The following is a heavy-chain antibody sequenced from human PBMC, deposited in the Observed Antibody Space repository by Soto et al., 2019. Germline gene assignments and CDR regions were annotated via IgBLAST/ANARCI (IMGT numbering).Heavy chain of an antibody. CDR3: ARHVEYYYGSGSYYNHYGMDV. V-gene: IGHV4-59*08. CDR1: GGSISSYY. J-gene: IGHJ6*02. Sequence: PSETLSLTCTVSGGSISSYYWSWIRQPPGKGLEWIGYIYYSGSTNYNPSLKSRVTISVDTSKNQFSLKLSSVAAADTAVYYCARHVEYYYGSGSYYNHYGMDVRGQGTTVTV. D-gene: IGHD3-10*01. CDR2: IYYSGST.